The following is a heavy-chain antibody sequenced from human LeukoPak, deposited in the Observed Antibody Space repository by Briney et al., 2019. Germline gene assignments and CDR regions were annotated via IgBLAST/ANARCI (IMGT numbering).Heavy chain of an antibody. V-gene: IGHV3-30*02. CDR3: AKDPCSGGSCYSYYYYYYMDV. D-gene: IGHD2-15*01. J-gene: IGHJ6*03. CDR1: GFTLTSYG. CDR2: IWYDGSTK. Sequence: GGSLRLSCAASGFTLTSYGMHWVRPAPGKGLGWVAFIWYDGSTKYYADSVKGRFTISRDNSKNTLYLQMNSLRAEDTAIYYCAKDPCSGGSCYSYYYYYYMDVWGKGTTVTVSS.